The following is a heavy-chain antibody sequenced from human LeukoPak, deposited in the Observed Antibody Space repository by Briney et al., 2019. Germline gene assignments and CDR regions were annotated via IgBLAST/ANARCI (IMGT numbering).Heavy chain of an antibody. CDR1: RFTVSTNY. V-gene: IGHV3-66*01. J-gene: IGHJ4*02. CDR3: ASILRSSSGYYFDY. D-gene: IGHD3-10*01. Sequence: GGSLRLSCAASRFTVSTNYMSWVRQAPGKGLEWVSVIYSGDTTFYADSVRGKFTISRDNSTNTLYLQMNSRRAEDTAVYYCASILRSSSGYYFDYWGQGTLVTVSS. CDR2: IYSGDTT.